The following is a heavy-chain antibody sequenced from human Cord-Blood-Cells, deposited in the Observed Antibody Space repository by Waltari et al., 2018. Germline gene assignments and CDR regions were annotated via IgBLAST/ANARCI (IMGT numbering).Heavy chain of an antibody. CDR1: GYSISSGYY. J-gene: IGHJ4*02. CDR2: IYHSGST. Sequence: QVQLQESGPGLVKPSETLSLTCTVSGYSISSGYYWGWIRQPPGKGLEWIGSIYHSGSTYYTPSLQSRVTISVDTSKNQFSLKLRSVTAADTAVYYCAFGGYSNYVFDYWGQGTLVTVSS. V-gene: IGHV4-38-2*02. D-gene: IGHD4-4*01. CDR3: AFGGYSNYVFDY.